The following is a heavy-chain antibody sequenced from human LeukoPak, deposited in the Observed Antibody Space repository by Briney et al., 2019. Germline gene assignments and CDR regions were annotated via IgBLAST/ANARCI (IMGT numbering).Heavy chain of an antibody. CDR3: AKGGTMARGVRSYYFDY. D-gene: IGHD3-10*01. CDR2: ISGSGGST. J-gene: IGHJ4*02. CDR1: GFTFSSYA. V-gene: IGHV3-23*01. Sequence: PGGSLRLSCAASGFTFSSYAMSWVRQAPGKGLEWVSAISGSGGSTYYADSVKGRFTISRDNSKNTLYLQMNSLRAEDTAVYYCAKGGTMARGVRSYYFDYWGQGTLVTVSS.